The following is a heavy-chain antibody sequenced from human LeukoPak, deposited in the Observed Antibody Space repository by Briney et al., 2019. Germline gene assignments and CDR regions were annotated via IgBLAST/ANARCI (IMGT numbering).Heavy chain of an antibody. CDR3: TKDPNGDYVGAFDF. J-gene: IGHJ3*01. V-gene: IGHV3-30*18. D-gene: IGHD4-17*01. Sequence: PGGSLRLSCAASGFTFSSYGMHWVRQAPGKGLEWVAVISYDGNNKYYADSVKGRFTISRDNSKSTLFLQMNSLRAEDTAIYYCTKDPNGDYVGAFDFWGQGTMVTVSS. CDR1: GFTFSSYG. CDR2: ISYDGNNK.